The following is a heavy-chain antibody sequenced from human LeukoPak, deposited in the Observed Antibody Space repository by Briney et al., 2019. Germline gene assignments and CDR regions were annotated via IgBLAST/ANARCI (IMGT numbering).Heavy chain of an antibody. CDR1: GFTFSSYA. D-gene: IGHD1-26*01. Sequence: GGSLRLSCAASGFTFSSYAMHWVRQAPGKGLEYVSAISSNGGSTYYANSVKGRFTISRDNSKNTLYLQMGSLRAEDMAVYYCARDPGMGATKYYYYYGMDVWGQGTTVTVPS. CDR3: ARDPGMGATKYYYYYGMDV. V-gene: IGHV3-64*01. J-gene: IGHJ6*02. CDR2: ISSNGGST.